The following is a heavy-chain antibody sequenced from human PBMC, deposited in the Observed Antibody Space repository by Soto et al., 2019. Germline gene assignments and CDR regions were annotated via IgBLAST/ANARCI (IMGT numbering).Heavy chain of an antibody. CDR2: ISAYNGNT. CDR1: GYTFTSYG. CDR3: ARVLVTTPDYYYYYMDV. V-gene: IGHV1-18*01. D-gene: IGHD4-17*01. J-gene: IGHJ6*03. Sequence: ASVKVSCKASGYTFTSYGISWVRQAPGQGLEWKGWISAYNGNTNYAQKLQGRVTMTTDTSTSTAYMELRSLRSDDTAVFYCARVLVTTPDYYYYYMDVWGKGTTVTVSS.